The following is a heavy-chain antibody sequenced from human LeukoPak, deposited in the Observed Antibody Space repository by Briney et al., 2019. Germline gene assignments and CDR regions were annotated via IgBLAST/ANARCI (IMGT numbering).Heavy chain of an antibody. CDR2: IILILGIA. Sequence: GASVKVSCKASGGTFSSYTISWVRQAPGQGLEWMGRIILILGIANYAQKFQGRVTITADKSTSTAYMKLSSLRSEDTGVYYCARDLGEQWLSLSWFDPWGQGTLVTVSS. CDR3: ARDLGEQWLSLSWFDP. V-gene: IGHV1-69*04. D-gene: IGHD6-19*01. J-gene: IGHJ5*02. CDR1: GGTFSSYT.